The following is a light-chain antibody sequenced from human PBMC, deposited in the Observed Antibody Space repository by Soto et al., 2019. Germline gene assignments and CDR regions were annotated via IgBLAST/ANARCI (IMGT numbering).Light chain of an antibody. CDR1: QSVRSSY. J-gene: IGKJ4*01. CDR2: GAS. Sequence: EIVLTQSPGTLSSSPWERATLSCRASQSVRSSYLAWYQQKPGQAPRLLIYGASSRATGIPDRFSGSGSGTDFTLTISRLEPEDFAVYYCQQYGSSPPLTFGGGTKVDIK. CDR3: QQYGSSPPLT. V-gene: IGKV3-20*01.